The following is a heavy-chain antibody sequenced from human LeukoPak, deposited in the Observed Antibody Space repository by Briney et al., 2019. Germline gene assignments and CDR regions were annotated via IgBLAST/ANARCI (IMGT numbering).Heavy chain of an antibody. CDR2: ICAYIGNT. CDR1: GFTFTSYG. Sequence: ASLNLSCTASGFTFTSYGISWVRQAPGQGLEWMGGICAYIGNTNYAQTLQGRFTMPTDTSTSTAYMELSSLRSDDTAVYYCARAGVCSSTSCYADLYYYYYGMDVWGKGTTVTVSS. V-gene: IGHV1-18*01. CDR3: ARAGVCSSTSCYADLYYYYYGMDV. J-gene: IGHJ6*04. D-gene: IGHD2-2*01.